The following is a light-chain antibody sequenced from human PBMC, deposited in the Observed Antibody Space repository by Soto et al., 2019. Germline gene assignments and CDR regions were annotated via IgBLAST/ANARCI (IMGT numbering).Light chain of an antibody. CDR1: QSLVYSDGNTY. V-gene: IGKV2-30*01. CDR2: QVS. J-gene: IGKJ1*01. CDR3: MQGTHWPWT. Sequence: AVMTQSPLSLPVTLGQPASISCKSSQSLVYSDGNTYLSWFQQRPGQSPRRLIYQVSDRDSGVPDRFSGSGSGTDFTLKISRVEAEDVGVYYCMQGTHWPWTFGQGTKVYIK.